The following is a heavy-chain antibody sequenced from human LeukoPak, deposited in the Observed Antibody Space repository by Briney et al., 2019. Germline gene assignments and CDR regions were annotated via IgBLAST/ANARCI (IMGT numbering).Heavy chain of an antibody. V-gene: IGHV4-59*01. CDR1: GGSISSYY. Sequence: SETLSLTCTVSGGSISSYYWSWMREPPGKGREWIGYIYYSGSTNYNPSRKSRVTISVDTSKNQFSLKLSSVTAADTAVYYCARGVGSHYHYYGMDVWGQGTTVTVSS. CDR3: ARGVGSHYHYYGMDV. D-gene: IGHD6-25*01. J-gene: IGHJ6*02. CDR2: IYYSGST.